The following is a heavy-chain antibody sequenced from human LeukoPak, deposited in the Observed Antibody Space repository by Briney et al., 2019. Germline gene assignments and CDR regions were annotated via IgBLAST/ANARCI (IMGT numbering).Heavy chain of an antibody. J-gene: IGHJ4*02. V-gene: IGHV3-23*01. D-gene: IGHD6-13*01. CDR2: ISGSGNST. Sequence: GGSLRLSCAASGFTFSSYAMSWVRQAPGKGLEGVSAISGSGNSTYYADSVKGRFTISRDNSKNTLYLQMNSLRAEDTAVYYCAKRSSWYGFDYWGQGTLVTVSS. CDR3: AKRSSWYGFDY. CDR1: GFTFSSYA.